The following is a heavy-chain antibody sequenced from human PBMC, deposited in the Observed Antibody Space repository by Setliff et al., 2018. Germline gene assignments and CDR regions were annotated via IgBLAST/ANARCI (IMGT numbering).Heavy chain of an antibody. CDR3: ARYRNYFDSSGQTQYYFDY. V-gene: IGHV4-34*11. CDR2: IYYSGST. J-gene: IGHJ4*02. CDR1: GGPFSAYY. Sequence: SETLSLTCAVYGGPFSAYYWGWIRQPPGKGLEWIGSIYYSGSTYYNPSLKSRVTISVDTSKNQFSLNLNSVTAADTAVYYCARYRNYFDSSGQTQYYFDYWGQGTLVTVSS. D-gene: IGHD3-22*01.